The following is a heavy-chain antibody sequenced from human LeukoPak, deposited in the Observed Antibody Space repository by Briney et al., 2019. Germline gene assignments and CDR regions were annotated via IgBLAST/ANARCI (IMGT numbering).Heavy chain of an antibody. J-gene: IGHJ4*02. V-gene: IGHV3-21*01. Sequence: GGSLRLSCAASGFTFSSYSMNWVRQAPGKGLEWVSSISSSSSYIYYADSVKGRFTISRDNAKNSLYLQMNSLRAEDTAVYYCAREHVYGDSADYWGQGTLVTVSS. CDR3: AREHVYGDSADY. CDR1: GFTFSSYS. D-gene: IGHD4-17*01. CDR2: ISSSSSYI.